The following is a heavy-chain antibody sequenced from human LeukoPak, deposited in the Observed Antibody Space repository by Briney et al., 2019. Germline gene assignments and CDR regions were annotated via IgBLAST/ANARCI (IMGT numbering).Heavy chain of an antibody. V-gene: IGHV1-58*02. D-gene: IGHD2-2*01. CDR3: AADDQQSIM. CDR2: IVVGSGKT. J-gene: IGHJ4*02. CDR1: AISFSNSA. Sequence: GASVKVSCKTSAISFSNSAIQWVRQARGQRLEWIGWIVVGSGKTNYAQSLQGRVTITRDMSTGTAYMEVRRLRSEDTAVYYCAADDQQSIMWGQGTLVTVSS.